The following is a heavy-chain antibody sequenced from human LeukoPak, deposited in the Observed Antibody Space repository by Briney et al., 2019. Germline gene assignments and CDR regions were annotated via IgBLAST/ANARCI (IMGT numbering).Heavy chain of an antibody. D-gene: IGHD4-17*01. V-gene: IGHV3-21*01. Sequence: GGSLRLSCVASGFTFSSYNMNWVRQAPGKGLEWVSSISSGSTYIYYADSVTGRFTISRDNAKNSLFLQMDSLRAEDTAVYYCARAPYGDYGSGAFDIWGQGTMVTVSS. CDR1: GFTFSSYN. CDR3: ARAPYGDYGSGAFDI. J-gene: IGHJ3*02. CDR2: ISSGSTYI.